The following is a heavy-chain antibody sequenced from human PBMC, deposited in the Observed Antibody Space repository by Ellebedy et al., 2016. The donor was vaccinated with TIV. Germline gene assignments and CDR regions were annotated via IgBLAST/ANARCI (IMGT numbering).Heavy chain of an antibody. D-gene: IGHD3-10*01. J-gene: IGHJ4*02. V-gene: IGHV3-30*01. CDR1: GFTFSSYA. CDR2: ISYDGSKK. CDR3: ARDRELWFGELFITYYLDY. Sequence: GESLKISCAASGFTFSSYAMHWVRQAPGKGLEWVAVISYDGSKKYYVDSVKGRFTISRDNSRHTLYLEMHSLRGEDTAVYYCARDRELWFGELFITYYLDYWGQGSLVTVSS.